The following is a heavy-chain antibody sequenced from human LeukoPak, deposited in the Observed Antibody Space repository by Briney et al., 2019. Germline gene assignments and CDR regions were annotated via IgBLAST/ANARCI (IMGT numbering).Heavy chain of an antibody. V-gene: IGHV3-15*01. D-gene: IGHD2-21*01. Sequence: PGASLRLSCDGSRLTFIDAWVSWVRQAPGKGLEWVGRIKSKGGGGTTDHAAPVKGRFTISRDDSKNTVYLQMSSLRTEDTAIYYCTHISSIPDRFAPWGQGTLVTVSS. J-gene: IGHJ5*02. CDR1: RLTFIDAW. CDR3: THISSIPDRFAP. CDR2: IKSKGGGGTT.